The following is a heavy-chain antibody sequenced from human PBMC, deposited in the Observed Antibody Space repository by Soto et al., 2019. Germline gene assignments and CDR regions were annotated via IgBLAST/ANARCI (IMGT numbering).Heavy chain of an antibody. Sequence: QVHLQQWGAGLLKPSETLSLTCAVNGGSLTGYYWSWIRQPPGKVLEWIGEIKDGGVTNYSPSLKGRVTMSADTSKNQFSLKLNSVTAADTAVYYCARGQEGIVATHWDQGTLVTVSS. CDR1: GGSLTGYY. CDR2: IKDGGVT. D-gene: IGHD5-12*01. CDR3: ARGQEGIVATH. V-gene: IGHV4-34*01. J-gene: IGHJ4*02.